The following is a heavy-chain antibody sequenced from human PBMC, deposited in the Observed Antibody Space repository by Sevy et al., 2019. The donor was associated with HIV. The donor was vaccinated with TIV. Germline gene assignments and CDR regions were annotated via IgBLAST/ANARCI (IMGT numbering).Heavy chain of an antibody. CDR2: INTYNGNT. J-gene: IGHJ5*02. V-gene: IGHV1-18*01. D-gene: IGHD3-16*01. CDR3: ARKRNLGEPSDP. CDR1: GYTFTTYG. Sequence: APVKVSCKPSGYTFTTYGINWVRQAPGQGLEWMGWINTYNGNTIYAQKLQGRVSMTTDTSTSTAYMEMRSLRSDDTAMYYCARKRNLGEPSDPWGQGTLVTVSS.